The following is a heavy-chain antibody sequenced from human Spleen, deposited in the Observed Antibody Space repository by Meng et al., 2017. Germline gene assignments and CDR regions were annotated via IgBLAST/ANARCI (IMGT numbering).Heavy chain of an antibody. V-gene: IGHV4-4*02. Sequence: QVQLQESGPGLVKPSVTLSLTCDVSGGSINNDQWWSWVRQPPGKGLEWIGEIYHSGRTNYNPSVKSRVIMSIDKSQNQFSLKLSPVTAADTAVYYCTTLYGDRISWGQGTLVTVSS. CDR3: TTLYGDRIS. D-gene: IGHD4-17*01. CDR1: GGSINNDQW. CDR2: IYHSGRT. J-gene: IGHJ4*02.